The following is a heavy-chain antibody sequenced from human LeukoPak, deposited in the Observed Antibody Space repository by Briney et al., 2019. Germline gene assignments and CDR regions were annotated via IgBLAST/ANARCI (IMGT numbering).Heavy chain of an antibody. V-gene: IGHV4-39*01. CDR2: IYYSGST. J-gene: IGHJ4*02. D-gene: IGHD3-9*01. Sequence: SETLSLTCIVSDVSISNKSYYWGWVRQSPGKGLEWIGSIYYSGSTYYNPSLKSRVTISVDTSKNQFSLNLSSVTAADTAVYYCATSGDILTGYQKVTLAYWGQGTLVSVYS. CDR3: ATSGDILTGYQKVTLAY. CDR1: DVSISNKSYY.